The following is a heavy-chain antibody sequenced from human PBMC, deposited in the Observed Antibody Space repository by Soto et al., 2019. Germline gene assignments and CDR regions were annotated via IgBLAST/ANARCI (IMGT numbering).Heavy chain of an antibody. CDR1: GGTFSSYA. D-gene: IGHD5-18*01. J-gene: IGHJ6*02. V-gene: IGHV1-69*13. CDR2: IIPIFGTA. Sequence: SVKVSCKASGGTFSSYAISWVRQAPGQGLEWMGGIIPIFGTANYAQKFQGRVTITADESTSTAYMELSSLRSEDTAVYYCARDGTAMANYYYGMDVWGQGTTVTVSS. CDR3: ARDGTAMANYYYGMDV.